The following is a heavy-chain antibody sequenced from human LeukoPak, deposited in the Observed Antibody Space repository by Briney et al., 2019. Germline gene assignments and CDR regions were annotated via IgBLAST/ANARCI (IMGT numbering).Heavy chain of an antibody. CDR2: IYHSGST. CDR3: ARGTGSYIPRYYFDY. CDR1: GYSISSGYY. D-gene: IGHD3-10*01. V-gene: IGHV4-38-2*02. J-gene: IGHJ4*02. Sequence: SETLSLTCTVSGYSISSGYYWGWVRQPPGKGLEWIGSIYHSGSTYYNPSLKSRVTISVDTSKNQFSLKLSSVTAADTAVYYCARGTGSYIPRYYFDYWGQGTLVTVSS.